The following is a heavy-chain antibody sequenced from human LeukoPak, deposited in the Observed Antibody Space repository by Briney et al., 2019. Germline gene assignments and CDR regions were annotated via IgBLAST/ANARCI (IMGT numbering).Heavy chain of an antibody. D-gene: IGHD5-24*01. CDR2: INPNRGGT. CDR1: GYTFIAYY. J-gene: IGHJ4*02. Sequence: GASVKVSCKASGYTFIAYYMHWVRQAPGQGLEWMGWINPNRGGTNYAQKLQGRDTMTTDTSISTAYMELSRLISDDTAVYYCAREVGWRWLPKCGWSPEGYWGQGTLVTVSS. V-gene: IGHV1-2*02. CDR3: AREVGWRWLPKCGWSPEGY.